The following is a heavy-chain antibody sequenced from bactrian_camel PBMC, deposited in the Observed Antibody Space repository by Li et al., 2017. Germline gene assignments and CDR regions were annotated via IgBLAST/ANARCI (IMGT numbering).Heavy chain of an antibody. CDR3: AARRQVLQSTWLLHPSAYSE. CDR1: GAYA. CDR2: LYTSGGT. V-gene: IGHV3-3*01. J-gene: IGHJ4*01. Sequence: VQLVESGGGSVQAGGSLTLSCVVSGAYAVGWFRQAPDKGREGVAALYTSGGTYYADSVKERFTISRDSSTDTVYLQMNSLKPEDTAMYYCAARRQVLQSTWLLHPSAYSEWGPGTQVTVS. D-gene: IGHD4*01.